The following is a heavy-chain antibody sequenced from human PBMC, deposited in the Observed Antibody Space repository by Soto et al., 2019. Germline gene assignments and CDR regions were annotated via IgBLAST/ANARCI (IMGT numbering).Heavy chain of an antibody. Sequence: PWGSLRLSCAASGFTFSDYYMSWIRQSPGKGLEWVSYISSSSSYTNYADSVKGRFTISRDNAKNSLYLQMNSLRAEDTAVYYCARHKQQLVAAFDIWGQGTMVTVSS. D-gene: IGHD6-13*01. V-gene: IGHV3-11*06. J-gene: IGHJ3*02. CDR1: GFTFSDYY. CDR3: ARHKQQLVAAFDI. CDR2: ISSSSSYT.